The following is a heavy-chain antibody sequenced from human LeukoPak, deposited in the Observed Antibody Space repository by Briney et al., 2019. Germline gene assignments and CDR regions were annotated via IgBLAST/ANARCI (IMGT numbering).Heavy chain of an antibody. V-gene: IGHV4-30-2*01. J-gene: IGHJ4*02. Sequence: PSETLSLTCTVSGGSISSGGYSWSWIRQPPGKGLEWIGYIYHSGSTYYNPSLKSRVTISADRSKNQFSLKLSSVTAADTAVYYCARENVVAARGFDYWGQGTLVTVSS. CDR2: IYHSGST. CDR3: ARENVVAARGFDY. D-gene: IGHD6-6*01. CDR1: GGSISSGGYS.